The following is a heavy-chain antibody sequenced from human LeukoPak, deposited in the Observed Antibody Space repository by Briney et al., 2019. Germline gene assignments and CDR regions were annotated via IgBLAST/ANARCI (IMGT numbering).Heavy chain of an antibody. CDR3: ARARNTAMAIFDY. CDR2: IIPILGIA. CDR1: GGTFSSYA. J-gene: IGHJ4*02. V-gene: IGHV1-69*04. Sequence: SVKVSCKASGGTFSSYAISWVRQAPGQGLEWMGRIIPILGIANYAQKFQGRVTITADKSTSTAYMELSSLRSEDTAVYYCARARNTAMAIFDYWGQGTLVTVSS. D-gene: IGHD5-18*01.